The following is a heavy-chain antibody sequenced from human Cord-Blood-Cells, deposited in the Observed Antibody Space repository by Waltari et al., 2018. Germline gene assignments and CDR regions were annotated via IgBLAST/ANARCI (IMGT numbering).Heavy chain of an antibody. Sequence: QVQLQQWGAGLLKPSETLSLTCAVYGGSFSGYYWSWIRQPPGKGLAWIGEINHSGSTNYNPSLKSRVTISVDTSKNQFSLKLSSVTAADTAVYYCARGRRYYYYYGMDVWGQGTTVTVSS. J-gene: IGHJ6*02. V-gene: IGHV4-34*01. CDR2: INHSGST. CDR1: GGSFSGYY. CDR3: ARGRRYYYYYGMDV.